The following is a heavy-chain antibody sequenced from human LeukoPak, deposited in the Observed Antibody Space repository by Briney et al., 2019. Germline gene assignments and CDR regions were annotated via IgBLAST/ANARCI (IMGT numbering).Heavy chain of an antibody. J-gene: IGHJ4*02. CDR3: AKVGEDGYEPNFDY. Sequence: PGGSLRLSCAASGFTFSSYGMHWVRQAPGKGLEWVAVISYDGSNKYYADSVKGRFTISRDNSKNTLYLQMNSLRAEDTAVYYCAKVGEDGYEPNFDYWGQGTLVTVSS. D-gene: IGHD5-12*01. CDR1: GFTFSSYG. CDR2: ISYDGSNK. V-gene: IGHV3-30*18.